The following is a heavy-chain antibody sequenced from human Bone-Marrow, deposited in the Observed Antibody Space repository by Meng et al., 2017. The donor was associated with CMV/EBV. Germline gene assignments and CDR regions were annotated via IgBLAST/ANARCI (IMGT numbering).Heavy chain of an antibody. D-gene: IGHD3-3*01. CDR1: GGSVSSGSYY. CDR2: IYYSGST. Sequence: SETLSLTCTVSGGSVSSGSYYWSWIRQPPGKGLEWIGYIYYSGSTNYNPSLKSRVTISVDTSKNQFSLKLSSVTAADTAVYYCARNNYDFWSGGPYYYGMDVWGQGTTATVSS. J-gene: IGHJ6*02. CDR3: ARNNYDFWSGGPYYYGMDV. V-gene: IGHV4-61*01.